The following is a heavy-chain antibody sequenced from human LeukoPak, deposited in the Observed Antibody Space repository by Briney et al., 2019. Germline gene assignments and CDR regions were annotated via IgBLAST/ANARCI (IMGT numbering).Heavy chain of an antibody. CDR3: ARDRFGYYFDY. CDR2: IYTTGST. CDR1: GGSIKDYY. D-gene: IGHD3-10*01. J-gene: IGHJ4*02. Sequence: SETLSLTCTVSGGSIKDYYWTWIRQPAGKGLEWIGRIYTTGSTNYNPSLQSRVTMSVDTSKNQFSLKLTPVTAADTAMYYCARDRFGYYFDYRGQGTLVTVSS. V-gene: IGHV4-4*07.